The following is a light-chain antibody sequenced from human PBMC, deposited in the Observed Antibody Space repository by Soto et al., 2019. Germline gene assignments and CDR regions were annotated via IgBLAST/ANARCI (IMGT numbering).Light chain of an antibody. CDR2: EVY. CDR1: SSDVGGYNY. Sequence: QSAPTQPPSASGSPGQSVTFSCTGISSDVGGYNYVSWYQQYPGKAPKLMIYEVYKRPSGVPDRFSGSKSGNTASLTVSGLQPEDEADYYCSAYAGSSTWVFGGGTKLTVL. V-gene: IGLV2-8*01. CDR3: SAYAGSSTWV. J-gene: IGLJ2*01.